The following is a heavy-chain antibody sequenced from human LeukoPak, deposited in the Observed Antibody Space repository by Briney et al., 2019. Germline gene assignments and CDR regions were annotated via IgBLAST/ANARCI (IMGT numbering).Heavy chain of an antibody. CDR3: ARLTPYGDYGDY. V-gene: IGHV1-8*03. CDR1: GGTFSSYA. Sequence: ASVKVSCKASGGTFSSYAISWVRQATGQGLEWMGWMNPNSGNTGYAQKFQGRVTITRNTSISTAYMELSSLRSEDTAVYYCARLTPYGDYGDYWGQGTLVTVSS. D-gene: IGHD4-17*01. J-gene: IGHJ4*02. CDR2: MNPNSGNT.